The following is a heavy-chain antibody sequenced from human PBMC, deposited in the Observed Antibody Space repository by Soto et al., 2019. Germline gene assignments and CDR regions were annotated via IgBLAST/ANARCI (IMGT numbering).Heavy chain of an antibody. CDR2: FYSGST. Sequence: QVQLQESGPGLVKPSETLSLTCIVSGASISSRSYYWGWIRQPPGKGLEWVGTFYSGSTYNNPSLKSRVTISVDTSKNQFTLKLSSVAAEDTAIYYCATTRGIAVGGSFDHWGQGTLVTVPS. CDR1: GASISSRSYY. D-gene: IGHD6-13*01. V-gene: IGHV4-39*01. J-gene: IGHJ5*02. CDR3: ATTRGIAVGGSFDH.